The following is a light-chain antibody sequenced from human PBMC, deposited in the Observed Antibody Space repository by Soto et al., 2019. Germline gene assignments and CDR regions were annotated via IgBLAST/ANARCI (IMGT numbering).Light chain of an antibody. Sequence: SELTQPASVSRSPGQSITISCTGTGSDVGGYNYVSWYQQHPGKAPKLMIYDVSNRPSGVSNRFSGSKSGNTASLTISGLQAEDEADYYCSSYTSSSTYVFGTGTKVTVL. J-gene: IGLJ1*01. V-gene: IGLV2-14*01. CDR2: DVS. CDR1: GSDVGGYNY. CDR3: SSYTSSSTYV.